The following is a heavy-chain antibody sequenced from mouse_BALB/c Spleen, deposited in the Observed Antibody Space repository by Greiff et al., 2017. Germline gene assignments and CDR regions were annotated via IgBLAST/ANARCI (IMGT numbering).Heavy chain of an antibody. D-gene: IGHD2-3*01. V-gene: IGHV5-15*02. Sequence: EVKLVESGGGLVQPGGSRKLSCAASGFTFSDYGMAWVRQAPGKGPEWVAFISNLAYSIYYADTVTGRFTISRENAKNTLYLEMSSLRSEDTAMYYCARFYDGYYPYWGQGTLVTVSA. CDR2: ISNLAYSI. CDR3: ARFYDGYYPY. CDR1: GFTFSDYG. J-gene: IGHJ3*01.